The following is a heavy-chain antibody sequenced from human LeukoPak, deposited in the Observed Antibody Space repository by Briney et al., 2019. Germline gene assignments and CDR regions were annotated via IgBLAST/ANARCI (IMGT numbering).Heavy chain of an antibody. CDR3: ARVAYCSGGSCYHNWFDP. Sequence: ASVKVSCKASGYTFTSYDINWVRQATGQGLEWMGWMNPNRGNTGYAQKFQGRVTITRNTSRSTAYMELSSLRSEDTAVYYCARVAYCSGGSCYHNWFDPWGQGTLVTVSS. CDR1: GYTFTSYD. J-gene: IGHJ5*02. D-gene: IGHD2-15*01. V-gene: IGHV1-8*03. CDR2: MNPNRGNT.